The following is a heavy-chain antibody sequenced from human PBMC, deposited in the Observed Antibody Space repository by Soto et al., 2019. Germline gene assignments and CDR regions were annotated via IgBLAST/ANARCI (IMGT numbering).Heavy chain of an antibody. J-gene: IGHJ4*02. Sequence: ASVKVSCKASGYTFTNHHIHWVRQAPGQGLEWIGIINPSDGGTGXAQKFQGRVTMPRDTSTSTVYMDLSSLRSEDTAVYYCARVAYQSLDDWGQGTLVTVSS. D-gene: IGHD3-16*01. CDR2: INPSDGGT. CDR1: GYTFTNHH. CDR3: ARVAYQSLDD. V-gene: IGHV1-46*01.